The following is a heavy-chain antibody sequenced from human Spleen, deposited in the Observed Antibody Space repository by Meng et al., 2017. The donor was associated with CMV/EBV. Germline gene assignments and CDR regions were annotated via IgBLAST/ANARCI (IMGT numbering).Heavy chain of an antibody. V-gene: IGHV4-59*01. Sequence: GSLRLSCTVSGGSMSSYYWSWIRQPPGKGLEWIGHIYYSGSTKYNPSLKSRVTISVDTSKNQFSLTLMSVTAADTAVYYCASIKVVPVALGWFDPWGQGTLVTVSS. D-gene: IGHD2-2*01. CDR2: IYYSGST. CDR3: ASIKVVPVALGWFDP. J-gene: IGHJ5*02. CDR1: GGSMSSYY.